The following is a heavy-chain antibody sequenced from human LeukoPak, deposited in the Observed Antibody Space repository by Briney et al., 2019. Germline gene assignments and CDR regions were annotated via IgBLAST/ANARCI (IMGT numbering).Heavy chain of an antibody. Sequence: SETLSLTCAVYGGSFSGYYWSWIRQPPGKGLEWIGEINHSGSTNYNPSLKGRVTISVDTSKNQFSLKLSSVTAADTAVYYCARGADIAVLVATSDAFDIWGQGTMVTVSS. D-gene: IGHD6-19*01. CDR3: ARGADIAVLVATSDAFDI. CDR2: INHSGST. J-gene: IGHJ3*02. CDR1: GGSFSGYY. V-gene: IGHV4-34*01.